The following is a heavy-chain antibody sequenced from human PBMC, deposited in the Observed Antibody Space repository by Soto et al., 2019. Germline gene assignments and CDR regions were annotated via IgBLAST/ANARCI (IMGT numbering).Heavy chain of an antibody. V-gene: IGHV4-30-2*01. J-gene: IGHJ4*02. CDR2: LYHSGST. CDR3: ARAGGLGAVAVDS. CDR1: GGSISSGGSC. Sequence: SETLSLTCAVSGGSISSGGSCWSWIRQPPGKGLEWIGYLYHSGSTYYNPSLKSRVTISVDRSKNQFSLKLSSVTAADTAVYYCARAGGLGAVAVDSWGQGTLVTV. D-gene: IGHD6-19*01.